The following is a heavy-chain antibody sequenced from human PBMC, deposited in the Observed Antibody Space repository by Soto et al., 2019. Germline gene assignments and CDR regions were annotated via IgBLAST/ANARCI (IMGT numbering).Heavy chain of an antibody. CDR1: GYDFTAYD. J-gene: IGHJ6*02. D-gene: IGHD6-13*01. Sequence: ASVKVSCKASGYDFTAYDINWVRQASGQGLEWMGWMNPINGAAGSARRFQGRISMTRNTAKGTAYLELTSLRSDDSAVYYCGRGPSPRAPAGGTPYYYAMDVWGQGTTVTVS. CDR2: MNPINGAA. CDR3: GRGPSPRAPAGGTPYYYAMDV. V-gene: IGHV1-8*02.